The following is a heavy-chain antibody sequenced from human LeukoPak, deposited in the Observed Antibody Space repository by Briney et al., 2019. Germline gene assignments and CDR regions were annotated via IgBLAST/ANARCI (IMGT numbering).Heavy chain of an antibody. J-gene: IGHJ4*02. CDR3: AKVYSSYWYVFDY. D-gene: IGHD6-13*01. CDR1: VFTFDDYA. CDR2: ISGDGGST. Sequence: GGTLRLSCAASVFTFDDYAMHCVRQAPRKGLEWVSLISGDGGSTYYVDSVKGRFTISRDNSKNSLYLQMNSLRYEDTASYYSAKVYSSYWYVFDYWGQGTLVTVSA. V-gene: IGHV3-43*02.